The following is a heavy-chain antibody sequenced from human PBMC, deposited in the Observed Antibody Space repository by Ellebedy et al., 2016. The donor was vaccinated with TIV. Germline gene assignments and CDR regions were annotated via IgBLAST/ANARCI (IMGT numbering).Heavy chain of an antibody. J-gene: IGHJ3*02. CDR2: ISYDGSNK. CDR3: ARASDTAMVKNHDAFDI. V-gene: IGHV3-30*03. CDR1: GFTFSSYG. Sequence: GGSLRLSCAASGFTFSSYGMHWVRQAPGRGLEWVAVISYDGSNKYYADSVKGRFTISRDNSKNTLYLQMNSLRAEDTAVYYCARASDTAMVKNHDAFDIWGQGTMVTVSS. D-gene: IGHD5-18*01.